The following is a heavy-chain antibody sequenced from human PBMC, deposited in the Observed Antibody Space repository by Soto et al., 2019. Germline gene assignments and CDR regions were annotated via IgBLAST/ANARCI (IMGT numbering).Heavy chain of an antibody. CDR2: IYHSGST. Sequence: QLQLQESGSGLVKPSQTLSLTCAVSGGSISSGGYSWSWIRQPPGKGLEWIGYIYHSGSTYYNPSLKSRVTISVDRSKNQFSLKLSSVTAADTAVYYCARVMGLGYCSSTSCYLGAAFDIWGQGTMVTVSS. CDR1: GGSISSGGYS. D-gene: IGHD2-2*01. V-gene: IGHV4-30-2*01. J-gene: IGHJ3*02. CDR3: ARVMGLGYCSSTSCYLGAAFDI.